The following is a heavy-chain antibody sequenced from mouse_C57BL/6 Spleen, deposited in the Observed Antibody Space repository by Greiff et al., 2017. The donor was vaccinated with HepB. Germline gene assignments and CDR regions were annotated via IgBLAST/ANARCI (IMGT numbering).Heavy chain of an antibody. D-gene: IGHD1-1*01. CDR1: GYTFTDYY. Sequence: QVQLKESGAELVRPGASVKLSCKASGYTFTDYYINWVKQRPGQGLEWIARIYPGSGNTYYNEKFKGKATLTAEKSSSTAYMQLSSLTSEDSAVYFCARVGTTVVAEDYFDYWGQGTTLTVSS. CDR2: IYPGSGNT. V-gene: IGHV1-76*01. J-gene: IGHJ2*01. CDR3: ARVGTTVVAEDYFDY.